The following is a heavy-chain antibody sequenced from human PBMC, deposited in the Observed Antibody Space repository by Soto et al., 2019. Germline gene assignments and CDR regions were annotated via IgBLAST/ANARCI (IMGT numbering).Heavy chain of an antibody. CDR1: GCTFSSYA. V-gene: IGHV3-23*01. CDR3: AKADITGTVFDY. J-gene: IGHJ4*02. CDR2: ISGSGGST. Sequence: GGSLRLSCAASGCTFSSYAMSWIRQAPGKGLEWVSAISGSGGSTYYADSVKGRFTISRDNSKNTLYLQMNSLRAEDTAVYYCAKADITGTVFDYWGQGTLVTVSS. D-gene: IGHD1-20*01.